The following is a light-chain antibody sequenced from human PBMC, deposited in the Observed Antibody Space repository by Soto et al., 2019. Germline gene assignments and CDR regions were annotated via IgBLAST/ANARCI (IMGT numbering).Light chain of an antibody. Sequence: IIMSQSLATLSFTPEDTATQSFSASQDVGSNSAWYARKPGQAPSLRIYGASTRATRTPDRVSGSGSGTEFTRDISCLQSEDYTVYFCQQYIRWPLTCCGRGKV. CDR2: GAS. CDR3: QQYIRWPLT. J-gene: IGKJ4*01. V-gene: IGKV3-15*01. CDR1: QDVGSN.